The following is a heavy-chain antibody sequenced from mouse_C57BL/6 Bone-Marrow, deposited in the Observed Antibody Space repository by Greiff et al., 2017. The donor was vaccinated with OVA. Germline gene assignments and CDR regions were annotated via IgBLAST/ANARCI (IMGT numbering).Heavy chain of an antibody. CDR1: GFNIKDDY. V-gene: IGHV14-4*01. CDR2: IDPENGDT. Sequence: EVQLQQSGAELVRPGASVKLSCTASGFNIKDDYMHWVKQRPEQGLEWIGWIDPENGDTEYASKFQGKATITADTSSTTAYLQLSSLTSEDTAVYYCTTGDFPLAYSGQGTLVTVSA. CDR3: TTGDFPLAY. J-gene: IGHJ3*01.